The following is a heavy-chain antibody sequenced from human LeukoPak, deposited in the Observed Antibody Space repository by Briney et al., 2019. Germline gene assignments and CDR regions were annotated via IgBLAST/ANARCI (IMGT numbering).Heavy chain of an antibody. V-gene: IGHV3-21*01. J-gene: IGHJ4*02. Sequence: GGSLRLSCAASGFTFSIYSINWVRQAPGKGLEWVSFITGNSNYIYYADSVKGRFTISRDNAKNSLYLQMNSLRVEDTAVYYCARDRVSGSGSIDYWGQGTLVTVSS. D-gene: IGHD3-10*01. CDR1: GFTFSIYS. CDR2: ITGNSNYI. CDR3: ARDRVSGSGSIDY.